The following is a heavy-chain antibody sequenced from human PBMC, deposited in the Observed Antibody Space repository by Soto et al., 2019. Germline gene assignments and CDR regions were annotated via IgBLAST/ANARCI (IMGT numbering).Heavy chain of an antibody. D-gene: IGHD6-13*01. J-gene: IGHJ4*02. CDR1: GGTFGSNA. Sequence: SVKVSCKASGGTFGSNAISWVRQAPGQGLEWMGGIIPMFDIVHFAQKFQGRVTITADEFTSTAYMELSSLRSEDTAVSYCAREAEHAYFDYWGQGTPVTVSS. CDR2: IIPMFDIV. V-gene: IGHV1-69*13. CDR3: AREAEHAYFDY.